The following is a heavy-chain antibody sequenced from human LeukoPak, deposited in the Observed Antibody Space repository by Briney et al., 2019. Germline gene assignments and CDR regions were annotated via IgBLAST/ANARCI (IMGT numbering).Heavy chain of an antibody. CDR3: ARVPYMVRGVPPYFDY. V-gene: IGHV1-2*02. CDR1: GYTFTGYY. J-gene: IGHJ4*02. D-gene: IGHD3-10*01. CDR2: NNPNSGGT. Sequence: GASVKVSCKASGYTFTGYYMHWVRQAPGQGLEWMGWNNPNSGGTKYAQKFQGRVTMTRDTSISTAYMELSRLRSDDTAVYYCARVPYMVRGVPPYFDYWGQGTLVTVSS.